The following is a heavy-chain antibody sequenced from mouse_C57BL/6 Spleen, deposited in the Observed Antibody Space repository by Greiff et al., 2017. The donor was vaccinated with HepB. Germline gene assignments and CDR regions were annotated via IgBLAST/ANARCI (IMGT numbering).Heavy chain of an antibody. J-gene: IGHJ3*01. Sequence: EVQLQQSVAELVRPGASVKLSCTASGFNIKHTYMHWVKQRPEQGLEWIGRIDPANGNTKYAPKVQGKATITADTSSNTAYMQLSILTSVDTAIYYCARSEYRTWFANEGQGTLVTVSA. CDR1: GFNIKHTY. CDR3: ARSEYRTWFAN. V-gene: IGHV14-3*01. D-gene: IGHD5-2*01. CDR2: IDPANGNT.